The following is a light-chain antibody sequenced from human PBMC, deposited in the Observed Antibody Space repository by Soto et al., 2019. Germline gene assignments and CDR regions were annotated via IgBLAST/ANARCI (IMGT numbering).Light chain of an antibody. Sequence: IQLTQPPSSLAASVGDRVTITCRASQGISSYLAWYQQKPGKAPKLLVYAAATLQRVVPSRFSGSGSGTDFPLSISNRQPEDCETYYCQQLGTFGQGTQVEI. CDR2: AAA. CDR1: QGISSY. V-gene: IGKV1-9*01. CDR3: QQLGT. J-gene: IGKJ1*01.